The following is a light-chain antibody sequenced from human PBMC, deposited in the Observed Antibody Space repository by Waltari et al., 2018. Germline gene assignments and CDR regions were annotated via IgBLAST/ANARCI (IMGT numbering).Light chain of an antibody. V-gene: IGLV1-44*01. J-gene: IGLJ3*02. CDR1: ASPIGQKV. CDR3: ATWDESPSGHWV. Sequence: QSVLSQPPSASGTPGQRVTISCAGRASPIGQKVVNCYQPVPGKAPKHLIYRNDLRPSGVPDRFSGSKSGTSASLAISGLQSEDEADYYCATWDESPSGHWVFGGGTKVTVL. CDR2: RND.